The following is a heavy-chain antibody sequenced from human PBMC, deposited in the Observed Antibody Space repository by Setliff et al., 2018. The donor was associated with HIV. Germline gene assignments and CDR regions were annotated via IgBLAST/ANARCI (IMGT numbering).Heavy chain of an antibody. CDR2: IKQDGSEK. Sequence: ASVRLSCEASGFTFSSYWMSWVRQAPGKGLEWVANIKQDGSEKYYVDSVKGRFTISRDNAKNSLYLQMNSLRVEDTAVYYCATPRGLYSSSGWGQGTLVTVSS. V-gene: IGHV3-7*03. CDR1: GFTFSSYW. D-gene: IGHD6-13*01. J-gene: IGHJ4*02. CDR3: ATPRGLYSSSG.